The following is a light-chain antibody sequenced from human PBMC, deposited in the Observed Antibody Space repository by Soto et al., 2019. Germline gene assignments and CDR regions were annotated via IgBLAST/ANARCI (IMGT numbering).Light chain of an antibody. Sequence: EIVVTQSPVTLSVSPGERATLSCRASQSVRSNLAWYQQKRGRAPRLLIYGASTRATGIPARFSVSGSGTEFTLTISSLQSEDFAVYYCQQYESWPYTFGQGTKLEIK. J-gene: IGKJ2*01. CDR2: GAS. CDR3: QQYESWPYT. CDR1: QSVRSN. V-gene: IGKV3-15*01.